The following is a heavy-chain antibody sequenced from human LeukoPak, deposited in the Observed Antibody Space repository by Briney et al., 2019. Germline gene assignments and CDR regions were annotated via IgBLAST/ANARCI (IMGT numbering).Heavy chain of an antibody. J-gene: IGHJ5*02. Sequence: VGSLRLSCAASGFTFSDYYMSWIRQAPGKGLEWVSYISSSASTIHYADSVKGRFTISRDNAKNSLYLQMNSLRAEDTAVYYCARDYFTFGGVIVASWGQGTLVTVSS. D-gene: IGHD3-16*02. V-gene: IGHV3-11*04. CDR3: ARDYFTFGGVIVAS. CDR2: ISSSASTI. CDR1: GFTFSDYY.